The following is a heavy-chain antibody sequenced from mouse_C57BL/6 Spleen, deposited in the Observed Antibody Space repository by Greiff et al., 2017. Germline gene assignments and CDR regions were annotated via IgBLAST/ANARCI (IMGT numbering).Heavy chain of an antibody. CDR2: IYPGDGDT. CDR3: ARGGYYGGSVRCAY. D-gene: IGHD1-1*01. Sequence: VQLQQSGAELVKPGASVKISCKASGYAFSSYWMNWVKQRPGKGLEWIGQIYPGDGDTNYNGKFKGKATLTADISSSTAYMQLSSLTSEDSAVDVCARGGYYGGSVRCAYWGQGTLLTVSA. CDR1: GYAFSSYW. V-gene: IGHV1-80*01. J-gene: IGHJ3*01.